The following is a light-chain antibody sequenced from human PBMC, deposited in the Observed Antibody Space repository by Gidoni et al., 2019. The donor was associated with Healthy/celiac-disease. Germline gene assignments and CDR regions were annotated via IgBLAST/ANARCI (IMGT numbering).Light chain of an antibody. CDR3: NSRDSSGNHYV. Sequence: SSELTQDPAVSVALGQTVGITCQGASLRSYYASCYQQKPGQAPVLVIYSKNNRPSGIPDRFSGSSSGNTASLTITGAQAEDEADYYCNSRDSSGNHYVFGTGTKVTVL. CDR1: SLRSYY. J-gene: IGLJ1*01. V-gene: IGLV3-19*01. CDR2: SKN.